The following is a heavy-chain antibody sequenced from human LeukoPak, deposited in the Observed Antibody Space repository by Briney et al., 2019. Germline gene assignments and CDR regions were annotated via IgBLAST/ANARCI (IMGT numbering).Heavy chain of an antibody. CDR2: INHDGRET. CDR3: VRGDLDH. J-gene: IGHJ4*02. CDR1: FDW. V-gene: IGHV3-7*03. D-gene: IGHD1-1*01. Sequence: GGSLRLSCRDSFDWMSWVRQAPGKGLEWVATINHDGRETYYVDSVRGRFTIFRDNAKNSMCLQMTSLRAEDTAVYFCVRGDLDHWGQGTLITVSS.